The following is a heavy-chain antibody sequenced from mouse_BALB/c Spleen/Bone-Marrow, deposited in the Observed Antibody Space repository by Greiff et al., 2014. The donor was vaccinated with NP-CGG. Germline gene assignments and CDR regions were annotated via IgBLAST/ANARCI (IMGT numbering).Heavy chain of an antibody. CDR2: FYPGNSDT. D-gene: IGHD3-1*01. Sequence: EVKLMESGTVLARPGAAVKMSCKASGYTFSNYWMHWVKQRPGQGLEWIGTFYPGNSDTTYNQKFKGKATLTAVTSTSTAYMELSSLTNEDSAVYYCTTLARNKFDYWGQGTTLTVSS. CDR1: GYTFSNYW. J-gene: IGHJ2*01. CDR3: TTLARNKFDY. V-gene: IGHV1-5*01.